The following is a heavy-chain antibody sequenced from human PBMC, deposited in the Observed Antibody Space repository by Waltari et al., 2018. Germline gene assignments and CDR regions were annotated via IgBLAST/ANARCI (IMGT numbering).Heavy chain of an antibody. D-gene: IGHD6-6*01. J-gene: IGHJ4*02. CDR1: GYSISSGYY. V-gene: IGHV4-38-2*01. CDR3: ANNEYSSSLEYYFDY. Sequence: QVQLQESGPGLVKPSETLSLTCAVSGYSISSGYYWGWIRQPPGKGLEWIGSIYHSGSTYYNPSLKGRVTISVDTSKNQFSLKLSSVTAADTAVYYCANNEYSSSLEYYFDYWGQGTLVTVSS. CDR2: IYHSGST.